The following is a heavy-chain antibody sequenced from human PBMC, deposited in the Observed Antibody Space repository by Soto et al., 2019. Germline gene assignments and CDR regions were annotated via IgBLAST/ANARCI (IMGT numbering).Heavy chain of an antibody. CDR2: IYSDGRT. Sequence: EMQLVESGGGLVQPGGSLRLSCAASGFTVSNTYLSWVRQAPGRGLEWVSVIYSDGRTFYADSVKGRFTISRDHSKNSLYLQMNSLRVEDTAVYYCTRDPVDSLDFDYWGQGTLVTVSS. V-gene: IGHV3-66*01. D-gene: IGHD2-15*01. CDR1: GFTVSNTY. CDR3: TRDPVDSLDFDY. J-gene: IGHJ4*02.